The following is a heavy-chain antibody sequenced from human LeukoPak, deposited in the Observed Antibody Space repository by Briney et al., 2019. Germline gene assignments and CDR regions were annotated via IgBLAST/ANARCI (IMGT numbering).Heavy chain of an antibody. D-gene: IGHD3-10*01. J-gene: IGHJ6*04. CDR2: ISSSSSYI. Sequence: GGSLRLSCAASGFTFSSYSKNWVRQAPGKGMEWVSSISSSSSYIYYADSAKGRFTISRDNAKNSLYLQMNSLRAEDTAVYYCARDEHDYYRPDVWGEGTTVTVSS. V-gene: IGHV3-21*01. CDR1: GFTFSSYS. CDR3: ARDEHDYYRPDV.